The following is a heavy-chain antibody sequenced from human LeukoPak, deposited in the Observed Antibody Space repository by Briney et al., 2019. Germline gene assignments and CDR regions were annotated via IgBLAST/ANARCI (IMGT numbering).Heavy chain of an antibody. V-gene: IGHV3-64*01. CDR2: IGSNGGST. CDR1: GFTFSSYT. Sequence: GGSLGLSCAASGFTFSSYTMHWVRQAPGKGLEHVSAIGSNGGSTYHANSVKGRFIITRDNSKNTLYLQMGSLRAEDMAVYYCVRTIAVAVAFDYWGQGTLVTVSS. CDR3: VRTIAVAVAFDY. D-gene: IGHD6-19*01. J-gene: IGHJ4*02.